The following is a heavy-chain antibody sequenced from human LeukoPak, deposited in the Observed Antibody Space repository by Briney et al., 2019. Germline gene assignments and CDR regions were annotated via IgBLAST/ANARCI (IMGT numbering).Heavy chain of an antibody. CDR1: GGSFSGYH. Sequence: PSETLSLTCAVYGGSFSGYHWSWIRQPPGKGLEWIGEINHSGSTNYNPSLKSRVTISVDTSKNQFSLKLSSVTAADTAVYYCARYSITMVRGAPSIYAFDIWGQGTMVTVSS. CDR2: INHSGST. J-gene: IGHJ3*02. D-gene: IGHD3-10*01. CDR3: ARYSITMVRGAPSIYAFDI. V-gene: IGHV4-34*01.